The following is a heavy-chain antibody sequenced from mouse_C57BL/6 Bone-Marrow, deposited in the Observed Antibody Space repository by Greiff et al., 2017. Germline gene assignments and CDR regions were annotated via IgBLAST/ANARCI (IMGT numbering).Heavy chain of an antibody. D-gene: IGHD2-2*01. V-gene: IGHV1-4*01. J-gene: IGHJ3*01. CDR3: ARSMVTSFAY. Sequence: VKLQQSGAELARPGASVKMSCKASGYTFTSYTMHWVKQRPGQGLEWIGYINPSSGYTKYNQKFKDKATLTADKSSSTAYMQLSSLTSEDSAVYYCARSMVTSFAYWGQGTLVTVSA. CDR1: GYTFTSYT. CDR2: INPSSGYT.